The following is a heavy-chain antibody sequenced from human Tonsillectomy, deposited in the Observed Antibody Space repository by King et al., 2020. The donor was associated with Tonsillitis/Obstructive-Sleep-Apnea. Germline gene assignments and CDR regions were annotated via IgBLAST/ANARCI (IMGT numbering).Heavy chain of an antibody. CDR3: ARGGYDFWSGTPDWFDP. V-gene: IGHV1-2*02. CDR1: GYTFTGYY. D-gene: IGHD3-3*01. Sequence: VQLVESGAEVEKPGASVKVSCKASGYTFTGYYMHWVRQAPGQGLEWMGWINPNSGGTNNAQKFQGRVTMTRDTSISTAYMELSRLRSDDTAVYYCARGGYDFWSGTPDWFDPWGQGTLVTVSS. CDR2: INPNSGGT. J-gene: IGHJ5*02.